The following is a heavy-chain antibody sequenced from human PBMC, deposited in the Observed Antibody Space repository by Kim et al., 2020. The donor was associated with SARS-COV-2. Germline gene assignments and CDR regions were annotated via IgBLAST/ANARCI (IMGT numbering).Heavy chain of an antibody. CDR1: GGSISSYY. CDR2: IYYSGST. Sequence: SETLSLTCTVSGGSISSYYWSWIRQPPGKGLEWIGYIYYSGSTNYNPSLKSRVTISVDTSKNQFSLKLSSVTAADTAVYYCAREVVVVAATQAYYYGMDVWGQGTTVTVSS. J-gene: IGHJ6*02. CDR3: AREVVVVAATQAYYYGMDV. D-gene: IGHD2-15*01. V-gene: IGHV4-59*13.